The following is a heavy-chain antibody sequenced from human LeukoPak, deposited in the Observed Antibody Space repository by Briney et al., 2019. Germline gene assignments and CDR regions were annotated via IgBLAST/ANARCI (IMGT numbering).Heavy chain of an antibody. D-gene: IGHD5-24*01. CDR1: GFTFDKYS. CDR2: ISGTSTYI. CDR3: VRDHQLRDPGC. J-gene: IGHJ4*02. V-gene: IGHV3-21*01. Sequence: GGSLRLSCATSGFTFDKYSIHWVRQAPGKGLDWVSSISGTSTYIDYADSVKGRFTISRDNAKNSLYLQMNSLRVEDTAVYYCVRDHQLRDPGCWGQGTLVTVSS.